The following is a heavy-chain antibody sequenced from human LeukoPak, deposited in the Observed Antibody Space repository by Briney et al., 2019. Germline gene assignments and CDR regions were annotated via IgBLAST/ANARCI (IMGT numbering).Heavy chain of an antibody. CDR2: IYHSGST. V-gene: IGHV4-30-2*01. D-gene: IGHD2-2*01. CDR3: ARTVPAAKYFDY. CDR1: GGSISSGGYS. J-gene: IGHJ4*02. Sequence: PSETLSLTCTVSGGSISSGGYSWSWIRQPPGKGLEWIGYIYHSGSTYYNPSLKSRVTISVDRSKNQFSLKLSSMTAADTAVYYCARTVPAAKYFDYWGQGTLVTVSS.